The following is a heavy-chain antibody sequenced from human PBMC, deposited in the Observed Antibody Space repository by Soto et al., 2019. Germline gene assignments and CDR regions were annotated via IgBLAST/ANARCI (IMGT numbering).Heavy chain of an antibody. J-gene: IGHJ4*02. Sequence: GGSLRLSCAASGFTFSSHGMNWVRQIPGKGLMWVSRIGSDGGGTCYANSVRGRFTMSRDNAKNTLYLQMDNLRVEDTAVYYCLLVDGIEPSHDYWGRGTLVTVSS. CDR3: LLVDGIEPSHDY. D-gene: IGHD2-2*01. V-gene: IGHV3-74*01. CDR2: IGSDGGGT. CDR1: GFTFSSHG.